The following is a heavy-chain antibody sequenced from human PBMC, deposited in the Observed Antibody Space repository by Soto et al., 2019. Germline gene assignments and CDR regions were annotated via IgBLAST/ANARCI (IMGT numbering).Heavy chain of an antibody. CDR3: AKDWMSARALQSLPGIAAAGTCYFDY. Sequence: GGSLRLSCAASGFTFSSYAMSWVRQAPGKGLEWVSAISGSGGSTYYADSVKGRFTISRDNSKNTLYLQMNGLRAEDTAVYYCAKDWMSARALQSLPGIAAAGTCYFDYWGQGTLVTVSS. CDR2: ISGSGGST. CDR1: GFTFSSYA. V-gene: IGHV3-23*01. J-gene: IGHJ4*02. D-gene: IGHD6-13*01.